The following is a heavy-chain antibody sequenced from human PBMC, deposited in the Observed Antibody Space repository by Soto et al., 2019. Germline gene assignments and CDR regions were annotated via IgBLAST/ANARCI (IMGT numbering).Heavy chain of an antibody. Sequence: GASVKVSCKASGYTFTSYGISWVRQAPGQGLEWMGWISAYNGNTNYAQKLQGRVTMTTDTSTSTAYMELRSLRSDDTAVYYCARSQGSSTSLEIYYYYYYGMDVWGQGTTVTVSS. J-gene: IGHJ6*02. CDR1: GYTFTSYG. CDR2: ISAYNGNT. V-gene: IGHV1-18*01. CDR3: ARSQGSSTSLEIYYYYYYGMDV. D-gene: IGHD2-2*01.